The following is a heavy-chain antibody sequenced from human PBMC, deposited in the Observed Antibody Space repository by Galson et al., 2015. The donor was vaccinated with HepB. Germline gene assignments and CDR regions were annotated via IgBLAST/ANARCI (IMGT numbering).Heavy chain of an antibody. CDR2: IIPILGIA. D-gene: IGHD3-22*01. J-gene: IGHJ4*02. Sequence: SVKVSCKASGGTFSSYTISWVRQAPGQGLEWMGRIIPILGIANYAQKFQGRVTITADKSTSTPYMELSSLRSEDTAVYYCARVKNYYDSSGYRYYYFDYWGQGTLVTVSS. CDR3: ARVKNYYDSSGYRYYYFDY. V-gene: IGHV1-69*02. CDR1: GGTFSSYT.